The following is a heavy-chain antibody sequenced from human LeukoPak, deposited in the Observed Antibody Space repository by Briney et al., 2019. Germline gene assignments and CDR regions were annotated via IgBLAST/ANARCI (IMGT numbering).Heavy chain of an antibody. CDR2: ISSSGSTI. J-gene: IGHJ4*02. CDR3: AREISGERTYYFDY. V-gene: IGHV3-11*01. CDR1: GFTFSDYY. Sequence: GGSLRLSCAASGFTFSDYYMSWIRQAPGKGLEWVSYISSSGSTIYYADSVRGRFTISRDNAKNSLYLQMNSLRVEDTAVYYCAREISGERTYYFDYWGQGTLVTVSS. D-gene: IGHD1-26*01.